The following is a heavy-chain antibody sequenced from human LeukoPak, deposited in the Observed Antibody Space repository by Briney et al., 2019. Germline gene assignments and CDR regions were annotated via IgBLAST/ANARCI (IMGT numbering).Heavy chain of an antibody. V-gene: IGHV3-23*01. D-gene: IGHD3-9*01. CDR2: ITGSGGST. CDR3: ARENSYYDILTGYYNEGLDY. Sequence: GGSLRLSCAASGFTFSRYGMSWVRQAPGKGLEWVSAITGSGGSTYYADSVKGRFTISRDNSKNTLYLQMNSLRAEDTAVYYCARENSYYDILTGYYNEGLDYWGQGTLVTVSS. CDR1: GFTFSRYG. J-gene: IGHJ4*02.